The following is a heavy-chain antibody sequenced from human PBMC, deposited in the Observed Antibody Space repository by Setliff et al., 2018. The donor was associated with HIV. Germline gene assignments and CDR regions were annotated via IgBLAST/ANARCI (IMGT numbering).Heavy chain of an antibody. J-gene: IGHJ4*02. CDR2: IYHSGST. CDR1: GGSFSDYY. CDR3: ARGIDNFWSGYVR. D-gene: IGHD3-3*01. V-gene: IGHV4-34*01. Sequence: PSETLSLTCAVYGGSFSDYYWSWIRQPPGKGLEWIGYIYHSGSTYYNPSLKSRVTILVDTSKNLFSLKLSSVTPADTAVYYCARGIDNFWSGYVRWGQGTLVTVSS.